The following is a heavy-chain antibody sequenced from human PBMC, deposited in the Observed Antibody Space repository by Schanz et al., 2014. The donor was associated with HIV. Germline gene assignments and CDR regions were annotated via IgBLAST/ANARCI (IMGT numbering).Heavy chain of an antibody. D-gene: IGHD1-26*01. CDR1: GFSFSDAW. CDR3: VTDRYYLQFEN. J-gene: IGHJ4*02. CDR2: AKGSSRAGEI. V-gene: IGHV3-15*01. Sequence: ESGGGLVKPGGSLRLSCAGSGFSFSDAWMSWVRQAPGKGLEWVGQAKGSSRAGEIDYAAPVKGRFTISRDDSRNTLYLQMNSLKTEDTGLYYCVTDRYYLQFENWGQGTLVTVSS.